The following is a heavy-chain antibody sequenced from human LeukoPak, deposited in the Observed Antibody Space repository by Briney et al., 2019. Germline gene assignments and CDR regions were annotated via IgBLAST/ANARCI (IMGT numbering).Heavy chain of an antibody. D-gene: IGHD4-23*01. V-gene: IGHV4-34*01. CDR2: INHSGST. J-gene: IGHJ4*02. CDR1: GESLSGYY. CDR3: AREATVVTHFDY. Sequence: SETLSLTCAVYGESLSGYYWSWIRQPPGKGLEWIGEINHSGSTNYNPSLKSRVTISVDTSKNQFSLKLSSVTAADTAVYYCAREATVVTHFDYWGQGTLVTVSS.